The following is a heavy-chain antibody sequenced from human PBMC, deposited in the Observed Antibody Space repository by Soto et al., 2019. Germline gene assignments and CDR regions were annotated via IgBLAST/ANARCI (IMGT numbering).Heavy chain of an antibody. Sequence: AVDEGSSIGYCWRWILQPPGKGLEWIGEINHSGSTYYKPSLKSRATISVDTSKNQFSLKLSSVTAADTAVYYCARGERNLVWEGIDVWGQRTTVTGSS. V-gene: IGHV4-34*01. D-gene: IGHD1-1*01. CDR1: EGSSIGYC. CDR3: ARGERNLVWEGIDV. J-gene: IGHJ6*02. CDR2: INHSGST.